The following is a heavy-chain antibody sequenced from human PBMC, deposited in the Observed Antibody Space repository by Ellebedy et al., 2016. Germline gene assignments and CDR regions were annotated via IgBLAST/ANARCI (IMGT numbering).Heavy chain of an antibody. CDR2: IWSDGSDK. D-gene: IGHD3-3*01. J-gene: IGHJ4*02. Sequence: GESLKISCAASGFTFSSYRMHWVRQAPGKGLEWVAVIWSDGSDKYYADSVKGRFTISRDNSKNTLYLQMNSLRAEDTAVYYCAKEGYYDFWSGYHPFDYWGQGTLVTVSS. CDR3: AKEGYYDFWSGYHPFDY. V-gene: IGHV3-30*02. CDR1: GFTFSSYR.